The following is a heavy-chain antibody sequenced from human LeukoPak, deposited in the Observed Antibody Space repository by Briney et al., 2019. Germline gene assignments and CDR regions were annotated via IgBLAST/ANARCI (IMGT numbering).Heavy chain of an antibody. CDR3: ARGTGYSVFDI. Sequence: PGGSLRLSCAASGFTFNSHWMHWVRQAPGKGLVWVSRINSDGSSTSYADSVKGRFTISRDNAKNTLYVQMNSLRAEDTAVYYCARGTGYSVFDIWGQGTMVTVFS. V-gene: IGHV3-74*01. CDR2: INSDGSST. J-gene: IGHJ3*02. D-gene: IGHD1-26*01. CDR1: GFTFNSHW.